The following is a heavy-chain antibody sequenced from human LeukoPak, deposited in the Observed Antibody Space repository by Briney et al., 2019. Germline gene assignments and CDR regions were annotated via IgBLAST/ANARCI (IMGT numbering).Heavy chain of an antibody. CDR1: GFVFTGYF. CDR3: ATDRGWRTSGYYLYYFEY. V-gene: IGHV3-7*01. J-gene: IGHJ4*02. Sequence: GGSLRLSCAASGFVFTGYFMSWVRQAPGKGLEWVASIKHDGSEKYYVDSVRGRFTISRDNTKNLLYLQMSSLRAEDTAVYYCATDRGWRTSGYYLYYFEYWGQGTLVTFSS. D-gene: IGHD3-3*01. CDR2: IKHDGSEK.